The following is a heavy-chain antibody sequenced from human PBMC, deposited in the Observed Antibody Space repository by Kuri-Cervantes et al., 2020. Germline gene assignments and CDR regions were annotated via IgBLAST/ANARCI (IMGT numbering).Heavy chain of an antibody. V-gene: IGHV3-9*01. D-gene: IGHD3-22*01. CDR2: ISWNSGSI. CDR3: ASGYYFHNSGYSSAFDF. CDR1: GFIFEEYA. Sequence: SLKISCAASGFIFEEYAMHWVRQVSGKGLEWVSGISWNSGSIGYADSAKGRFTISRDNAKRSLYLQMNSLRAEDTALYYCASGYYFHNSGYSSAFDFWGQGTMVTVSS. J-gene: IGHJ3*01.